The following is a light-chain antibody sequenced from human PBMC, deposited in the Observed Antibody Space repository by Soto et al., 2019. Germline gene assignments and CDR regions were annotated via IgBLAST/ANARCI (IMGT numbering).Light chain of an antibody. Sequence: QSVLTQPASVSGSPGQSITISCTGTRSDIGGYTYVSWYQHHPGKAPKLMIYDVTYRPSGVSNRFSGSKSGNTASLTISGLQAEDEADYYCSSYTTSSTLVFGGGTKLTVL. CDR2: DVT. V-gene: IGLV2-14*03. CDR3: SSYTTSSTLV. J-gene: IGLJ2*01. CDR1: RSDIGGYTY.